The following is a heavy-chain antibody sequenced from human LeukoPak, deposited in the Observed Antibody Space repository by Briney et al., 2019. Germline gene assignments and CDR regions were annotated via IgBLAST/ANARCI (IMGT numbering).Heavy chain of an antibody. CDR1: GFTFSSYS. V-gene: IGHV3-48*01. Sequence: GGSLRLSCAASGFTFSSYSMNWVRQAPGKGLEWVSYISSSSSTIYYADSVKGRFTISRDNAKNSLYLQMNSLKVEDTAVYYCATPAAGPGAEYSLYWGQGTLVIVSS. D-gene: IGHD6-13*01. CDR3: ATPAAGPGAEYSLY. CDR2: ISSSSSTI. J-gene: IGHJ1*01.